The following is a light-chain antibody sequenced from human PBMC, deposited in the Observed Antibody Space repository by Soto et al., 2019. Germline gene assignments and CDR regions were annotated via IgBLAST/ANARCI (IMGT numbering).Light chain of an antibody. CDR2: AAS. Sequence: DIQMTQSPSSLSASVGDRVTITCRASQGISNYLAWYQQKPGKVPKLLIFAASTLQSGVPSRFSGSGSGTEFTLTISSLQPDDVATYYCQKYNSAPWTFGQGTKVEIK. V-gene: IGKV1-27*01. CDR3: QKYNSAPWT. CDR1: QGISNY. J-gene: IGKJ1*01.